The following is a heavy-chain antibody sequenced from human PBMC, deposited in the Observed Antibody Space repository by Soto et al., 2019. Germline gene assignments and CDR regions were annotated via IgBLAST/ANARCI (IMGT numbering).Heavy chain of an antibody. V-gene: IGHV3-23*01. CDR2: ISGSGGMT. J-gene: IGHJ6*02. CDR1: GFTFTSYA. Sequence: EVQLLQSGGGLVQPGGSLRLSCAASGFTFTSYAMTWVRQAPGKGLEWVSGISGSGGMTYYADSVKGRFTISRDNSKYTLYLQMNGLRAEDTAIYYCGKTWFGEFRDGLDVWGQGTTVTVSS. D-gene: IGHD3-10*01. CDR3: GKTWFGEFRDGLDV.